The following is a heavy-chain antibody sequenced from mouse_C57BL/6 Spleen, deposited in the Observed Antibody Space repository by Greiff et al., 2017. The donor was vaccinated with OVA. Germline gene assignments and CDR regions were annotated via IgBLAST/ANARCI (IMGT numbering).Heavy chain of an antibody. CDR2: INPNNGGT. V-gene: IGHV1-18*01. CDR1: GYTFTDYN. Sequence: VQLQQSGPELVKPGASVKIPCKASGYTFTDYNMDWVKQSHGKSLEWIGDINPNNGGTIYNQKFKGKATLTVDKSSSTAYMELRSLTSEDTAGYYCARGLGPWFAYWGQGTLVTVSA. J-gene: IGHJ3*01. CDR3: ARGLGPWFAY. D-gene: IGHD4-1*01.